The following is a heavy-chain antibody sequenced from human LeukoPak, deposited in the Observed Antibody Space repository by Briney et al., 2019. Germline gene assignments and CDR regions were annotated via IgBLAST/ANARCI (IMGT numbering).Heavy chain of an antibody. CDR2: INPNSGGT. Sequence: ASVKVSCRASGYTFTGYYMHWVRQAPGQGLEWMGWINPNSGGTNYAQKLQGRVTMTRDTSISTAYMELSRLGSDDPAVYYCARDGESMVRKFDYWGQGTLVTVSS. V-gene: IGHV1-2*02. J-gene: IGHJ4*02. CDR3: ARDGESMVRKFDY. CDR1: GYTFTGYY. D-gene: IGHD3-10*01.